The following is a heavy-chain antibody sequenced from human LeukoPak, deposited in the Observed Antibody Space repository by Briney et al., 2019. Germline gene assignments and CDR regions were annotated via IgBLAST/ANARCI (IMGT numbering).Heavy chain of an antibody. Sequence: PGGSLRLSCAASGFTFSTYAMSWVHQAPGKGLEWVSGISGSGGSTFYADSVKGRFTISRDNSKNTLYLQMNSLRAEDTAVYYCARDKGIAVAGTSWFDPWGQGTLVTVSS. V-gene: IGHV3-23*01. CDR2: ISGSGGST. CDR3: ARDKGIAVAGTSWFDP. CDR1: GFTFSTYA. J-gene: IGHJ5*02. D-gene: IGHD6-19*01.